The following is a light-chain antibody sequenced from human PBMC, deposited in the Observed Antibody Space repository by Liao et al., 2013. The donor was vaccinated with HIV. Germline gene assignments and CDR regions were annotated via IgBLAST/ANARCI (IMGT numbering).Light chain of an antibody. CDR3: QVWDSSSDPNWV. V-gene: IGLV3-21*04. CDR1: NIGNKN. J-gene: IGLJ3*02. Sequence: SYELTQPPSVSVAPGQTARIPCEGNNIGNKNVHWYQQRPGQAPALLISYDSDRPSGTPDRFSGSNSGNTATLTISRVEAGDEADYFCQVWDSSSDPNWVFGGGTKLTVL. CDR2: YDS.